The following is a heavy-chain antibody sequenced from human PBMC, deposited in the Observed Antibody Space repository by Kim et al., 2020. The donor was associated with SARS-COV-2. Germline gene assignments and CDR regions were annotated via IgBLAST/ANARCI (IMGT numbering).Heavy chain of an antibody. J-gene: IGHJ4*02. CDR3: ARGYLSGRYFDY. D-gene: IGHD3-10*01. Sequence: NYAQKFQGRVTITADESTSTAYMELSSLRSEDTAVYYCARGYLSGRYFDYWGQGTLVTVSS. V-gene: IGHV1-69*01.